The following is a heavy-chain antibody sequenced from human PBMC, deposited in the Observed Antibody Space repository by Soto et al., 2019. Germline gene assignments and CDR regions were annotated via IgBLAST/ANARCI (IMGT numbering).Heavy chain of an antibody. CDR3: ARHADFYNSGSHYSPFDY. J-gene: IGHJ4*02. CDR1: GYSFTNYW. CDR2: IYPGDSDT. D-gene: IGHD3-10*01. V-gene: IGHV5-51*01. Sequence: GESLKISCKASGYSFTNYWIGWVRQMPGKDLEWMGIIYPGDSDTTYNPSFQGQVTISADKSISTAYLQWSSLKASDTAMYYFARHADFYNSGSHYSPFDYWGRGTLVTVSS.